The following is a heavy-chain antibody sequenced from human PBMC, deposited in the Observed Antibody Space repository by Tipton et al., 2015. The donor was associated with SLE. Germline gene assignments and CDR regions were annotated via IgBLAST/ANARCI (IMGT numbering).Heavy chain of an antibody. Sequence: SLRLSCAASGFTFSHYWMSWVRQAPGKGLEWVANIKQDGSEKYYVDSVKGRFTISRDNAKNSLYLQMNSLRAEDTAVYYCARHPPWYFDLWGRGTLVTVSS. CDR3: ARHPPWYFDL. J-gene: IGHJ2*01. CDR2: IKQDGSEK. V-gene: IGHV3-7*01. CDR1: GFTFSHYW.